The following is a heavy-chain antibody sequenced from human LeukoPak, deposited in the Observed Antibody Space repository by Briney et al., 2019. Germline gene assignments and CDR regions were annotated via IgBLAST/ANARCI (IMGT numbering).Heavy chain of an antibody. D-gene: IGHD3-10*01. CDR1: GGSISSSSYY. CDR3: ARVRRITMVRGAHYYMDV. V-gene: IGHV4-39*07. Sequence: SETLSLTCTVSGGSISSSSYYWGWIRQPPGKGLEWIGSIYYSGSTYYNPSLKSRVTISVDTSKNQFSLKLSSVTAADTAVYYCARVRRITMVRGAHYYMDVWGKGTTVTVSS. CDR2: IYYSGST. J-gene: IGHJ6*03.